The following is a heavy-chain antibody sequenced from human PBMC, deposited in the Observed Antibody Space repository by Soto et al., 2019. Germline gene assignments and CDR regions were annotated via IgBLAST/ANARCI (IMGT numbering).Heavy chain of an antibody. Sequence: ASVKVSCKASGTNFSSYTINWVRQAPGQGLEWMGRIIPILGTVDYAQKFQGKITITADKSTTTAYMELSSLKSEDTAMYYCAHSLTYHDFWSGSGAAYWGQGTLVTVSS. CDR2: IIPILGTV. V-gene: IGHV1-69*08. J-gene: IGHJ4*02. D-gene: IGHD3-3*01. CDR3: AHSLTYHDFWSGSGAAY. CDR1: GTNFSSYT.